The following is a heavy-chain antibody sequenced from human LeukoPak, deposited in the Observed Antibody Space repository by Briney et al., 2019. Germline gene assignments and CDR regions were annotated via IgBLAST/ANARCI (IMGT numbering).Heavy chain of an antibody. CDR1: GGSISSYY. J-gene: IGHJ5*02. V-gene: IGHV4-59*01. Sequence: SETLSLTCTVSGGSISSYYWSWIRQPPGKGLEWIGYIYYSGSTNYNPSLKSLVTISVDTSKNQFSLELSSVTAADTAVYYCARVWSTIAVAGLDPWGQGTLVTVSS. CDR2: IYYSGST. D-gene: IGHD6-19*01. CDR3: ARVWSTIAVAGLDP.